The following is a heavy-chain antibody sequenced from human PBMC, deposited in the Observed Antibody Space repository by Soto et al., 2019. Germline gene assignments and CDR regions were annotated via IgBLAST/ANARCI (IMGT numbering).Heavy chain of an antibody. J-gene: IGHJ3*02. V-gene: IGHV3-9*01. CDR3: AKDISAQWFPRSDAFDI. CDR1: GFTFDDYA. D-gene: IGHD3-22*01. CDR2: ISWNSGSI. Sequence: GGSLRLSCAASGFTFDDYAMHWVRQAPGKGLEWVSGISWNSGSIGYADSVKGRFTISRDNAKNSLYLQMNSLRAEDTALYYCAKDISAQWFPRSDAFDIWGQGTMVTVSS.